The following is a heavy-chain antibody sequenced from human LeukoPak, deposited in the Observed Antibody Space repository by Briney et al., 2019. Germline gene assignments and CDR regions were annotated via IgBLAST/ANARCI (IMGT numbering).Heavy chain of an antibody. CDR3: AKDWGYSTSQGYYFDY. J-gene: IGHJ4*02. D-gene: IGHD6-13*01. CDR2: IRGSGVAT. CDR1: GFTFSSYA. V-gene: IGHV3-23*01. Sequence: GGSLRLPCAASGFTFSSYAVSWVRQAPGKGLEWVSSIRGSGVATYSADSVKGRFTIARDNSKNTLYLQMNSLRAEDTAVYYCAKDWGYSTSQGYYFDYWGQGTVVTVSS.